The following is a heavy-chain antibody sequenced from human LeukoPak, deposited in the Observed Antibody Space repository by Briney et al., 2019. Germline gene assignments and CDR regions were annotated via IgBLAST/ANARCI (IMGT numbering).Heavy chain of an antibody. Sequence: PGGSLRLSCEASGFTFDDYTMHWVRQRPGRGLEWVSLVSWDGFTTFCEDSVKGRFIISRDNSKNSIYLQMNSLGFEDTAFYFCARGPAYSREELDSWGPGTLVTVSS. CDR3: ARGPAYSREELDS. D-gene: IGHD6-13*01. V-gene: IGHV3-43*01. CDR2: VSWDGFTT. J-gene: IGHJ4*02. CDR1: GFTFDDYT.